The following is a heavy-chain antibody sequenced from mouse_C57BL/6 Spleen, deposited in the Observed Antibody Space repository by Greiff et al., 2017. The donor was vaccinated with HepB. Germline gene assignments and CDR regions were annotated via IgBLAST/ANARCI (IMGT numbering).Heavy chain of an antibody. V-gene: IGHV5-17*01. Sequence: EVQVVESGGGLVKPGGSLKLSCAASGFTFSDYGMHWVRQAPEKGLEWVAYISSGSSTIYYADTVKGRFTISRDNAKNTLFLQMTSLRSEDTAMYYCARGDYGSSYYFDVWGTGTTVTVSS. CDR2: ISSGSSTI. CDR1: GFTFSDYG. CDR3: ARGDYGSSYYFDV. J-gene: IGHJ1*03. D-gene: IGHD1-1*01.